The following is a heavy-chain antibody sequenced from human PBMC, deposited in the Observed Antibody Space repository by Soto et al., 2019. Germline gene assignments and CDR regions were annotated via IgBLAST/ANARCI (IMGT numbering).Heavy chain of an antibody. D-gene: IGHD6-13*01. CDR3: AKIPHSSSWYLDAFDI. V-gene: IGHV3-23*01. J-gene: IGHJ3*02. CDR2: ISGSGGST. CDR1: GFTFSSYA. Sequence: EVQLLESGGGLVQPGGSLRLSCAASGFTFSSYAMSWVRQAPGKGLEWVSAISGSGGSTYYADSVKGRFTMSIDNSKNTLYLQMNSLRAADTTVYYCAKIPHSSSWYLDAFDIWGQGTMVTVSS.